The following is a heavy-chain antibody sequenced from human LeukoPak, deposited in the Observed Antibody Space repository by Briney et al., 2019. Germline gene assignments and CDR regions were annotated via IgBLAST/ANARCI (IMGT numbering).Heavy chain of an antibody. CDR1: GFSFRDYA. CDR2: ITSKAYGGTT. V-gene: IGHV3-49*04. J-gene: IGHJ4*02. CDR3: TREVERGGSNWGGDY. D-gene: IGHD1-26*01. Sequence: GGSLRLSCTGSGFSFRDYAMNWVRQAPGEGLEWIGLITSKAYGGTTEYAASGKGRFTISRDETENIAYLQMNRLKIEDTDVYYCTREVERGGSNWGGDYWGQGTLVTVSS.